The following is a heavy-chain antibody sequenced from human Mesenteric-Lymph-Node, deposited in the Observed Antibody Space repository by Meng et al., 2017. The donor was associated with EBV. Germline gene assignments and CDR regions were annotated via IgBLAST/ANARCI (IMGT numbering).Heavy chain of an antibody. CDR3: ARWGATGPFDY. CDR1: GESFSGHY. CDR2: INHSGST. V-gene: IGHV4-34*01. Sequence: QVQLQQWCPGLLKPSETLSLTCAVNGESFSGHYWSWIRQPPGKGLEWIGEINHSGSTNYNPSLKSRVTLSVDTSKNQFSLRLTSVTAADTAVYYCARWGATGPFDYWGQGTLVTVSS. J-gene: IGHJ4*02. D-gene: IGHD1-26*01.